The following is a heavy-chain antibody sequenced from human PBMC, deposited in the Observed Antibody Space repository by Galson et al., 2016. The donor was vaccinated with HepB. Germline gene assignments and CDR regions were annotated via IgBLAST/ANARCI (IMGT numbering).Heavy chain of an antibody. V-gene: IGHV4-61*08. CDR1: GVSVSGGAYH. D-gene: IGHD3-16*01. J-gene: IGHJ2*01. CDR3: LSYATGHGGTGY. CDR2: TYYNEGN. Sequence: SETLSLTCTVSGVSVSGGAYHWAWIRQPTGQGLEWMAHTYYNEGNRYSPSLRSRIIISLETPKNKLSLTVRSVTAADTARYYCLSYATGHGGTGYWGRGTLVTVSS.